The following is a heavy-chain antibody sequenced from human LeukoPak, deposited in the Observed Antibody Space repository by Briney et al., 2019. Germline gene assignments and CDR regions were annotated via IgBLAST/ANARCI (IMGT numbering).Heavy chain of an antibody. V-gene: IGHV3-23*01. Sequence: GGSLRLSCAASGFTFSSYAMSWVRQAPGKGLGWVSAISGSGGSTYYADSVKGRFTISRDNSKNTLYLQMNSLRAEDTAVYYCAKSPFAMVRGVIFDYWGQGTLVTVSS. CDR1: GFTFSSYA. J-gene: IGHJ4*02. CDR2: ISGSGGST. CDR3: AKSPFAMVRGVIFDY. D-gene: IGHD3-10*01.